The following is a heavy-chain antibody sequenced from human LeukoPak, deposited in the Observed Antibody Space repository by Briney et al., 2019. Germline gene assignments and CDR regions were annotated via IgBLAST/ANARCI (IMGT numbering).Heavy chain of an antibody. D-gene: IGHD3-10*01. CDR3: ARVRGSGSSPFDP. CDR2: INYSGST. J-gene: IGHJ5*02. V-gene: IGHV4-34*01. Sequence: SETLSLTCAVYGGSFSGYFWSWIRQPPGKGLEWIGEINYSGSTNYNPSLKSRVTISVDTSKNQFSLKLSSVTAADTAVYYCARVRGSGSSPFDPWGQGTLVTVSS. CDR1: GGSFSGYF.